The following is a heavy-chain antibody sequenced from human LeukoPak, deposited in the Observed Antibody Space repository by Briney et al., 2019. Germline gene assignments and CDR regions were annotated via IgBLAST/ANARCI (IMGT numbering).Heavy chain of an antibody. D-gene: IGHD6-6*01. CDR2: VSSSGGTI. CDR1: GFTFSSYE. Sequence: GGSLRFSCAASGFTFSSYEMNWVRQAPGKGLEWISYVSSSGGTIYHADSVKGRFTISRDNAKNSLYLQMNSLRAEDTAVYYCARMRPELDYWGQGTLVTVSS. V-gene: IGHV3-48*03. J-gene: IGHJ4*02. CDR3: ARMRPELDY.